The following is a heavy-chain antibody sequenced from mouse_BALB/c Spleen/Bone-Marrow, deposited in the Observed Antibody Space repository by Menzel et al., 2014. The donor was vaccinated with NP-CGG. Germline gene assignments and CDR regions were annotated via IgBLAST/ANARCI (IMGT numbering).Heavy chain of an antibody. CDR3: TRITTVVRYFDV. V-gene: IGHV1-4*01. D-gene: IGHD1-1*01. Sequence: QVQLQQSGAELARPGASVKMSCKASGYTFTTYTIHWVKQRPGQGLEWIGYINPSSGYANYNQNFKDKATLTADKSSSTAYMQLSSLTSEDSAVYYCTRITTVVRYFDVWGTGTRSPSPQ. CDR1: GYTFTTYT. CDR2: INPSSGYA. J-gene: IGHJ1*03.